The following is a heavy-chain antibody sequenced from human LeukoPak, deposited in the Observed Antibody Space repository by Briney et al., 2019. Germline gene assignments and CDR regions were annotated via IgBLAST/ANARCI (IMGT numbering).Heavy chain of an antibody. CDR1: GGSFSGYY. CDR2: INHSGST. Sequence: SETLSLTCAVYGGSFSGYYWSWLRQPPGKGLEWIGEINHSGSTNYNPSLKSRVTISVDTSKNQFSLKLSSVTAADTAVYYRARGGPSQYYYDSSGYYDYWGQGTLVTVSS. J-gene: IGHJ4*02. D-gene: IGHD3-22*01. CDR3: ARGGPSQYYYDSSGYYDY. V-gene: IGHV4-34*01.